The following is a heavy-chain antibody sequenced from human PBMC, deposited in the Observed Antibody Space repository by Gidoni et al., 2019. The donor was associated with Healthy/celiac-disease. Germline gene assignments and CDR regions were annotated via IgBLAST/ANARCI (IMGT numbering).Heavy chain of an antibody. CDR2: MNPNSGNT. V-gene: IGHV1-8*01. J-gene: IGHJ4*02. CDR1: GYTFTSYD. D-gene: IGHD3-10*01. Sequence: QVQLVQSGAEVKKPGASVKVSCKASGYTFTSYDINWVRQATGQGLEWMGWMNPNSGNTGYAQKFQGRVTMTRNTSISTAYMELSSLRSEDTAVYYCARAPSPDYGSGSYSPLDYWGQGTLVTVSS. CDR3: ARAPSPDYGSGSYSPLDY.